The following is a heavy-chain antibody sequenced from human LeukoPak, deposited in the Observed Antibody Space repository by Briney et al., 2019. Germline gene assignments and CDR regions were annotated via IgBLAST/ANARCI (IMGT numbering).Heavy chain of an antibody. CDR2: TRNKPNSYTT. CDR1: GFTFSDLY. CDR3: VRDFYESSGSTYYLGY. V-gene: IGHV3-72*01. Sequence: PGGSLRLSCAASGFTFSDLYMDWVRQAPGKGLEWVGRTRNKPNSYTTEYAASVKGRFTISRDDSKNSLFLQMNSLKTEDTAVYYCVRDFYESSGSTYYLGYWGQGTLVTVSS. D-gene: IGHD3-22*01. J-gene: IGHJ4*02.